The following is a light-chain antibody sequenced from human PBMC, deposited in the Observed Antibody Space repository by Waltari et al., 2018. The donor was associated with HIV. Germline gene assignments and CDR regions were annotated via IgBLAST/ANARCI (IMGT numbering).Light chain of an antibody. CDR2: DDN. Sequence: YVLTQPPSVSAAPGQKATVACLGQNIGTKDVHWYRQRPGQAPEVVVHDDNDRPSEIPVRISGSNSGDMATLTIDSVESGDEAVYYCQVWDSNDDWVFGGGTKLTVL. V-gene: IGLV3-21*02. CDR1: NIGTKD. J-gene: IGLJ3*02. CDR3: QVWDSNDDWV.